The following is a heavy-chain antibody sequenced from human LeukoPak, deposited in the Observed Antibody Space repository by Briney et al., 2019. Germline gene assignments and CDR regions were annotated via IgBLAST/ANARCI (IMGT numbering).Heavy chain of an antibody. Sequence: GRSLRLSCAASGFTFSGYGMHWVRQAPGKGLEWVAVISYDGSNKYYADSVKGRFTISRDNSKNTLYLQMNSLRAEDTAVYYCAKDQYSSGWWFDPWGQGTLVTVSS. CDR3: AKDQYSSGWWFDP. J-gene: IGHJ5*02. D-gene: IGHD6-19*01. V-gene: IGHV3-30*18. CDR2: ISYDGSNK. CDR1: GFTFSGYG.